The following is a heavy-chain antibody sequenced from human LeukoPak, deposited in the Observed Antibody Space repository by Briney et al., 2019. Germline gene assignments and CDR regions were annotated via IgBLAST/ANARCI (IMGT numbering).Heavy chain of an antibody. CDR3: AHGSMYQLDY. D-gene: IGHD2-2*01. Sequence: GGSLRLSCAASGFTFISYGMHWVRQAPGKGLEWVAFLRYDGSNKYYADSVKGRFTISRDNSKNTLYLQMNSLRAEDTAVYYCAHGSMYQLDYWGQGTLVTVSS. CDR1: GFTFISYG. J-gene: IGHJ4*02. V-gene: IGHV3-30*02. CDR2: LRYDGSNK.